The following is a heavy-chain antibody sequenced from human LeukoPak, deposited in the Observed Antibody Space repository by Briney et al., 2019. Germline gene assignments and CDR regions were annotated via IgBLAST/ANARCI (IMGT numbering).Heavy chain of an antibody. J-gene: IGHJ4*02. V-gene: IGHV5-51*01. Sequence: GESLKISCKGSGYSFTSYWIGWVREMPGKGLEWMGIIYPTDSDTKYSPSFQGQVTISADKSISTAYLQWSSLKASDTAMYYCARLNAHDCSGGTCYSGGRYFDYWGQGTLVTVSS. D-gene: IGHD2-15*01. CDR3: ARLNAHDCSGGTCYSGGRYFDY. CDR2: IYPTDSDT. CDR1: GYSFTSYW.